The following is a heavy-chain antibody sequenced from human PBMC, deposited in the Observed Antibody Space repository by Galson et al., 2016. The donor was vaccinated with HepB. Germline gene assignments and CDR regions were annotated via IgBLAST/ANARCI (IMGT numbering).Heavy chain of an antibody. CDR1: GASVNSSNW. V-gene: IGHV4-4*02. Sequence: SETLSLTCAVSGASVNSSNWWTWVRQAPGTGPEWIGEIYHTGTSNNNPSLLSRFTMSIDSSRNHFSLNLNSVTAADTAVYYCARASIVPGARMVFDSWGQGILVTVSS. D-gene: IGHD2-2*01. CDR2: IYHTGTS. J-gene: IGHJ5*01. CDR3: ARASIVPGARMVFDS.